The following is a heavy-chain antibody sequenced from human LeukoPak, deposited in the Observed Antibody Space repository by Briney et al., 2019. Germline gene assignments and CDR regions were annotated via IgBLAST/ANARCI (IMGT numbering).Heavy chain of an antibody. Sequence: ASVQVSCKVSGYTLTELPMHWVRQAPGKGREWMGGFDPEDGETIYAQKFQGRVTMTEDTSTDTAYMELSSLRSEDTAVYYCATDPSDYDILTGYPYWGQGTLVTVSS. D-gene: IGHD3-9*01. CDR1: GYTLTELP. CDR3: ATDPSDYDILTGYPY. CDR2: FDPEDGET. J-gene: IGHJ4*02. V-gene: IGHV1-24*01.